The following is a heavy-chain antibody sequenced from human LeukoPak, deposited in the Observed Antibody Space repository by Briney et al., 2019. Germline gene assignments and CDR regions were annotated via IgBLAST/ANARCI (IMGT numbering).Heavy chain of an antibody. CDR2: INPNSGGT. V-gene: IGHV1-2*02. CDR1: GYTFTGYY. J-gene: IGHJ4*02. Sequence: GASVKVSCKASGYTFTGYYMHWVRQAPGQGLEWMGWINPNSGGTNYAQKFQGRVTMTRDTSISTAYMELSGLRFDDTAVYYCARGYCGGGSCSPGGYWGQGTLVTVPS. D-gene: IGHD2-15*01. CDR3: ARGYCGGGSCSPGGY.